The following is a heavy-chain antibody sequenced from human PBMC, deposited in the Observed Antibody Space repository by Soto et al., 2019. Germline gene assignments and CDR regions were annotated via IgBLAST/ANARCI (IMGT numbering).Heavy chain of an antibody. CDR1: GFTFSTYA. D-gene: IGHD2-15*01. CDR2: IWYDGSNK. Sequence: QVQLVESGGGVVQPGRSLRLSCAASGFTFSTYAMHWVRQAPGKGREWVAVIWYDGSNKFYADSVKGRFTISRDNSRNTLYLQINSLRAEDTAVYYCASERSLGIYYYYGMDVWGQGTTVTVSS. J-gene: IGHJ6*02. V-gene: IGHV3-33*01. CDR3: ASERSLGIYYYYGMDV.